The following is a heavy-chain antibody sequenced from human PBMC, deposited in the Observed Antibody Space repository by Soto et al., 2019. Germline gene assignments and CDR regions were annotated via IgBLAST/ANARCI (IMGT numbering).Heavy chain of an antibody. J-gene: IGHJ4*02. V-gene: IGHV3-7*03. CDR3: ASDRFRGTYYLRGVTYFVEE. D-gene: IGHD1-26*01. CDR1: GLTFTDYW. Sequence: PGGSLRLSCVTYGLTFTDYWMSWVRQAPGKGLEWVANIKQDESEKNYLDSVKGRFTISRDNAKNSLYLKMNSLRAEDTAVYYCASDRFRGTYYLRGVTYFVEEWGQGAPVTVSS. CDR2: IKQDESEK.